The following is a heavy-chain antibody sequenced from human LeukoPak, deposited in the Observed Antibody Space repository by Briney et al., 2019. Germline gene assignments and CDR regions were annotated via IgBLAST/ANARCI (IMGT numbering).Heavy chain of an antibody. V-gene: IGHV3-30*18. Sequence: GGSLRLSCAASGFTFRSYGMHWVRQAPGKGLEWVAVMSYDGSNEYYADSVKGRFTISRDNSKNMLYLQMNSLRAEDTAVYYCAKGYHLYSPGVFCDSWGQGTLVTVSS. CDR1: GFTFRSYG. J-gene: IGHJ4*02. CDR3: AKGYHLYSPGVFCDS. D-gene: IGHD3-16*01. CDR2: MSYDGSNE.